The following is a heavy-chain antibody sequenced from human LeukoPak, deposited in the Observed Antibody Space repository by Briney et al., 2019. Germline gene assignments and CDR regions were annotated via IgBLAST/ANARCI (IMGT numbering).Heavy chain of an antibody. J-gene: IGHJ6*03. CDR3: ARSELGYNYYYMDV. V-gene: IGHV3-11*04. Sequence: PGGSLRLSCVASGFTFSDYYLTWIRQAPGKGLEWVSYISRDATIIYYSDSVKGRFTISRDNAKKSLYLQMNSLRVEDTAVYYCARSELGYNYYYMDVWGKGTTVTISS. CDR2: ISRDATII. D-gene: IGHD3-10*01. CDR1: GFTFSDYY.